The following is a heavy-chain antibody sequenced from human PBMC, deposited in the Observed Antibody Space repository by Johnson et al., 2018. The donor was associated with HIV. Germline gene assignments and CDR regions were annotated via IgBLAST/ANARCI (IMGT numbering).Heavy chain of an antibody. Sequence: MQLVESGGGLVQPGGSLRLSCAASGFTFSSYTMSWVRQAPGKGLEWVSAISGSGGSTYYADSVKGRFTISRDNSKNTLYLQMNSLRAEDTAVYYCARGLGDSSGYTDAFDIWGQGTMVTVSS. D-gene: IGHD3-22*01. J-gene: IGHJ3*02. CDR3: ARGLGDSSGYTDAFDI. CDR2: ISGSGGST. V-gene: IGHV3-23*04. CDR1: GFTFSSYT.